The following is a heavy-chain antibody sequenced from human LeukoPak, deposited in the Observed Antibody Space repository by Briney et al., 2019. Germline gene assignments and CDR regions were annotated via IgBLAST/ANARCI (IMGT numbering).Heavy chain of an antibody. CDR3: ASLTYYYDSSGYYYDGAFDI. CDR2: MNHNSGNT. V-gene: IGHV1-8*01. CDR1: GYTFTSYD. J-gene: IGHJ3*02. D-gene: IGHD3-22*01. Sequence: ASVKVSCKASGYTFTSYDINWVRQATGQGLEWMGWMNHNSGNTGYAQKFQGRVTMTRNISISTAYMELSSLRSEDTAVYYCASLTYYYDSSGYYYDGAFDIWGQGTMVTVSS.